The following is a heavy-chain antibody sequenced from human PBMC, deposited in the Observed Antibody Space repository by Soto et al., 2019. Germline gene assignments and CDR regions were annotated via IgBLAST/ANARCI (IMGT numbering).Heavy chain of an antibody. J-gene: IGHJ3*02. V-gene: IGHV1-2*02. D-gene: IGHD5-18*01. CDR3: TRENIENSDGLYDAFDI. Sequence: ASVNVSCKTSGYTFTDYYTHWGRQAPGQGLEWMGWMNPKSGGAYFAQKFQGRVTLTRDTSIGTAYIEVNSLTSDDTAVYFCTRENIENSDGLYDAFDIWGQGTTVTVS. CDR1: GYTFTDYY. CDR2: MNPKSGGA.